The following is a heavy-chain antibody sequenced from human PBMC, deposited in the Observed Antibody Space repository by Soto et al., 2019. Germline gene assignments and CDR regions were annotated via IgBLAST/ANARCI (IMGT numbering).Heavy chain of an antibody. Sequence: SETLSLTCTVSGGSISSSSYYWGWIRQPPGKGLEWIGSIYYSGSTYYNPSLKSRVTISVDTSKNQFSLKLSSVTAADTAVYYCARHIPDVDIVATTSYYYYGMDVWGQGTTVTVSS. D-gene: IGHD5-12*01. J-gene: IGHJ6*02. CDR3: ARHIPDVDIVATTSYYYYGMDV. CDR1: GGSISSSSYY. CDR2: IYYSGST. V-gene: IGHV4-39*01.